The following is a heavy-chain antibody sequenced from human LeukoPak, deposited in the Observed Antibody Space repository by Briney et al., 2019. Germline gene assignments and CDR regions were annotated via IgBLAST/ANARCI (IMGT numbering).Heavy chain of an antibody. D-gene: IGHD5-12*01. CDR2: IYHNGST. Sequence: PSGTLSLTCAVSGGSISSSNWWSWVRQPPGKGLEWIGEIYHNGSTNYHPSLKSRVTISVDKSKNQFSLKLSSVTAADTAVYYCARASGYELYFPWDYWGQGTLVTVSS. CDR3: ARASGYELYFPWDY. V-gene: IGHV4-4*02. J-gene: IGHJ4*02. CDR1: GGSISSSNW.